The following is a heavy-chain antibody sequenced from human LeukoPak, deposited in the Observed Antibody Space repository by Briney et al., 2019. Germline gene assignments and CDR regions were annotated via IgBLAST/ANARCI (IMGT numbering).Heavy chain of an antibody. J-gene: IGHJ4*02. V-gene: IGHV1-2*06. CDR3: ARAPRHVSDY. Sequence: ASVKVSCKASGYTFTGYYMHWVRQAPGQRLEWRGRINPISGGTNYAQKFQGKVTMTRDTSISTAYMELSRLRSDDTAVYYCARAPRHVSDYWGQGTLVTVSS. D-gene: IGHD3-16*02. CDR1: GYTFTGYY. CDR2: INPISGGT.